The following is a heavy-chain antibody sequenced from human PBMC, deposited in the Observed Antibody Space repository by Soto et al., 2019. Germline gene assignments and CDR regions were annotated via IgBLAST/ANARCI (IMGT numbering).Heavy chain of an antibody. CDR3: ARQIYDYDTGTNFQYYLDS. Sequence: GESLKISCKGSGYSFAGYWITWVRQKPGKGLEWMGRIDPSDSQTYYTPSFRGHVTISVTKSITTVFLQWSSLRASDTAMYYCARQIYDYDTGTNFQYYLDSWGHGTTATVSS. V-gene: IGHV5-10-1*01. CDR1: GYSFAGYW. CDR2: IDPSDSQT. D-gene: IGHD3-22*01. J-gene: IGHJ4*01.